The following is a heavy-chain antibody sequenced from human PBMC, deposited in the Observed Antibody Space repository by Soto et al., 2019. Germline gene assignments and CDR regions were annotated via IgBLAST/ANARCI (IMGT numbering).Heavy chain of an antibody. CDR2: INHSGST. J-gene: IGHJ3*02. CDR1: GGSFSGYY. CDR3: ARFQDSISITPDAFDI. V-gene: IGHV4-34*01. D-gene: IGHD3-10*01. Sequence: QVQLQQWGAGLLKPSETLSLTCAVYGGSFSGYYWSWIRQPPGKGLEWIGEINHSGSTNYNPSLKSRVPISVDTSKNQFSLKLSSVTAADTAVYYCARFQDSISITPDAFDIWGQGTMVTVSS.